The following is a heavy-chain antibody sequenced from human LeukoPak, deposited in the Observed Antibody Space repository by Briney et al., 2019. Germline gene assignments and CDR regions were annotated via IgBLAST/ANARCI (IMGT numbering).Heavy chain of an antibody. D-gene: IGHD5-18*01. CDR1: GGTFSSYA. CDR3: ARDYGWDTAMAKN. Sequence: SVKVSCKASGGTFSSYAISWVRQAPGQGLAWMGRIIPILGIANYAQKFQGRVTITADKSTSTAYMELSSLRSEDTAVYYCARDYGWDTAMAKNWGQGTLVTVSS. V-gene: IGHV1-69*04. CDR2: IIPILGIA. J-gene: IGHJ4*02.